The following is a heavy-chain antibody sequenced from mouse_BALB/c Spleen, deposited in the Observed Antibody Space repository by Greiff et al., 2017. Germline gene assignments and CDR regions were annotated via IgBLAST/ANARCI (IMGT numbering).Heavy chain of an antibody. V-gene: IGHV1-61*01. J-gene: IGHJ4*01. CDR1: GYSFTSYW. CDR2: INPSDSET. Sequence: VQLQQPGAELVRPGASVKLSCKASGYSFTSYWMNWVKQRPGQGLEWIGMINPSDSETRLNQKFKDKATLTVDKSSSTAYMQLSSPTSEDSAVYYCARSGYGNYVLYYAMDYWGQGTSVTVSS. D-gene: IGHD2-10*02. CDR3: ARSGYGNYVLYYAMDY.